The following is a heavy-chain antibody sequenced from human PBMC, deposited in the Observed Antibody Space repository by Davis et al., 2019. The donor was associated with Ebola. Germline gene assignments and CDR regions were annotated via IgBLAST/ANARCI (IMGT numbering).Heavy chain of an antibody. Sequence: ASVKVSCKASGYTFTSYGISWVRQAPGQGLEWMGWISAYNGNTNYAQKLQGRVTMTTDTSTSTAYMELSSLRSEDTAVYYCARVRAYYGDYGYFDYWGQGTLVTVSS. CDR2: ISAYNGNT. J-gene: IGHJ4*02. CDR3: ARVRAYYGDYGYFDY. D-gene: IGHD4-17*01. CDR1: GYTFTSYG. V-gene: IGHV1-18*01.